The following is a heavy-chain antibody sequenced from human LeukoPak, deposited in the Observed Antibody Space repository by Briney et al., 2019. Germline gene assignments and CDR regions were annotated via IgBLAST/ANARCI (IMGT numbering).Heavy chain of an antibody. D-gene: IGHD3-3*01. CDR1: GFTFSSYS. CDR2: MSSGGRYI. J-gene: IGHJ4*02. V-gene: IGHV3-21*01. Sequence: GGSLRLSCAASGFTFSSYSMTWVRQAPGKGLEWVSSMSSGGRYIYYADSVGGLFTISRDNAKNSLYLPMNSLRVEDTAVYYCARDRPTGASRLFVVQWGQGTLVTVSS. CDR3: ARDRPTGASRLFVVQ.